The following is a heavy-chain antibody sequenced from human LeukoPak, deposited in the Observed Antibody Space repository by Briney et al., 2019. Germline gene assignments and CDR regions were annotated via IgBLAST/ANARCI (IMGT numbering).Heavy chain of an antibody. J-gene: IGHJ4*02. Sequence: GGSLRLSCAASGFTFSSYAMSWVRQAPGKGLEWVANIKQDGSEKYYVDSVKGRFTISRDNAKNSLYLQVNSLRAEDTAVYYCARGGWSASGYWGQGTLVTVSS. CDR2: IKQDGSEK. CDR1: GFTFSSYA. V-gene: IGHV3-7*03. CDR3: ARGGWSASGY. D-gene: IGHD1-26*01.